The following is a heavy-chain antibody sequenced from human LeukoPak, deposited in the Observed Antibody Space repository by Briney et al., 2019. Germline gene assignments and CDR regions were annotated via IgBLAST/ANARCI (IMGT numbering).Heavy chain of an antibody. CDR3: ARGVPSSD. CDR1: GESFSGYY. V-gene: IGHV4-34*01. J-gene: IGHJ4*02. CDR2: INHSGST. Sequence: SETLSLICAVYGESFSGYYWSWIRQPPGKGLEWIGEINHSGSTNYNPSLKSRVTISVDTSKNQFSLKLSSVTAADTAVYYCARGVPSSDWGQGTLVTVSS. D-gene: IGHD6-6*01.